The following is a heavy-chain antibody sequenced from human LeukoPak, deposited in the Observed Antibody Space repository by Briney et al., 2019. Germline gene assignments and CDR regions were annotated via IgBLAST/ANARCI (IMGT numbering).Heavy chain of an antibody. CDR2: LYPGDSDT. D-gene: IGHD4-23*01. CDR1: GYSFTSYW. V-gene: IGHV5-51*01. J-gene: IGHJ6*03. CDR3: ARHVRDYGGNSGTYYYYYYMDV. Sequence: GESLKISCKGSGYSFTSYWIGWVRQMPGKGLGWMGILYPGDSDTRYSPSFQGQVTISADKSISTAYLQWSSLKASDTAMYYCARHVRDYGGNSGTYYYYYYMDVWGKGTTVTVSS.